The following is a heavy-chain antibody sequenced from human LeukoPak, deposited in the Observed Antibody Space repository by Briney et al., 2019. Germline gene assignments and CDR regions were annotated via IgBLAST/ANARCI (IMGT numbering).Heavy chain of an antibody. CDR2: ISAYNGNT. J-gene: IGHJ6*03. CDR1: GYTFTSYG. D-gene: IGHD2-21*01. V-gene: IGHV1-18*01. CDR3: ARDSGRIAKDYYLDV. Sequence: ASVKVSCKASGYTFTSYGISWVRQAPGQGLEWMGLISAYNGNTNYAQKLQGRFTMTTDTSTSTAYMELRSLRSDDTAVYYCARDSGRIAKDYYLDVCGNGTTGTASS.